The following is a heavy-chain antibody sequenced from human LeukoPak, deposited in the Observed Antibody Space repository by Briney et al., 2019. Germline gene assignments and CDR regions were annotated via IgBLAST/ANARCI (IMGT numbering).Heavy chain of an antibody. V-gene: IGHV3-23*01. CDR2: IEMRGRA. CDR1: GFTFSDFD. J-gene: IGHJ4*02. D-gene: IGHD3-10*01. Sequence: GGSLRLSCAASGFTFSDFDMSWVRQAPGKGLELVSAIEMRGRAFYADSVKGRFTISRDNSKSTLSLQMDSLTAEDTAVYYCARERRLSGSIANYWGQGTLVTVSS. CDR3: ARERRLSGSIANY.